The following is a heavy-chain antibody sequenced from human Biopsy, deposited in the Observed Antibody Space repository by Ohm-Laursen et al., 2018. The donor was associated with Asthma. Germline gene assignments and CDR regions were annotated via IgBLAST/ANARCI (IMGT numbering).Heavy chain of an antibody. CDR1: GFNFTTYA. V-gene: IGHV3-23*01. J-gene: IGHJ4*02. CDR2: ISGSGRSA. D-gene: IGHD3-22*01. CDR3: ARGDSSDWSHYYFDY. Sequence: SLRLSCTASGFNFTTYAIAWIRQAPGRGLEWISAISGSGRSAYYADSVKGQFTISRDNAKNTVYLQMNSLRAEDSAVYYCARGDSSDWSHYYFDYWGQGTLVTVSS.